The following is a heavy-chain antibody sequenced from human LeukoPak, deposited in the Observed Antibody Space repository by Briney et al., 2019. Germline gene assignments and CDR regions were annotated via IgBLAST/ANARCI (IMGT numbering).Heavy chain of an antibody. J-gene: IGHJ4*02. CDR3: ARDHSNWNYAPDF. Sequence: ASVKVSCKASGYTFTRYGISWVRQAPGQGLQWLGWISASNGNTNYAQKFRDRVAMSTDTSTGTAYLDVRSLTSDDTAVYYCARDHSNWNYAPDFWGQGTLVIVSS. V-gene: IGHV1-18*01. D-gene: IGHD1-7*01. CDR2: ISASNGNT. CDR1: GYTFTRYG.